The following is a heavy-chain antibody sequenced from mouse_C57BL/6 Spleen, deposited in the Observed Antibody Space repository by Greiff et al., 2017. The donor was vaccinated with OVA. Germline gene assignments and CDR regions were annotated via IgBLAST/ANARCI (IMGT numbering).Heavy chain of an antibody. CDR1: GYSFTGYY. Sequence: VHVKQSGPELVKPGASVKISCKASGYSFTGYYMNWVKQSPETSLEWIGEINPSTGGTTYNQKFKAKATLTVDKSSSTAYMQLKSLTSEDSAVYYCARYPYYGLDYWGQGTTLTVSS. CDR2: INPSTGGT. D-gene: IGHD1-1*01. V-gene: IGHV1-42*01. CDR3: ARYPYYGLDY. J-gene: IGHJ2*01.